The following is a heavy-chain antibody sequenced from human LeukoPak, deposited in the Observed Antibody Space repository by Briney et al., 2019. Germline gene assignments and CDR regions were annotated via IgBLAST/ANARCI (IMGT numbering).Heavy chain of an antibody. Sequence: SETLSLTCTVSGGSISSYYWSWVRQPPGKGLEWIGYIYYSGSTNYTPSLKTRVTISVDTSKNQCSLKLSSVTAADTAVYYCARGPYYYDSSGDWGQGTLVTVSS. CDR1: GGSISSYY. D-gene: IGHD3-22*01. CDR3: ARGPYYYDSSGD. CDR2: IYYSGST. V-gene: IGHV4-59*01. J-gene: IGHJ4*02.